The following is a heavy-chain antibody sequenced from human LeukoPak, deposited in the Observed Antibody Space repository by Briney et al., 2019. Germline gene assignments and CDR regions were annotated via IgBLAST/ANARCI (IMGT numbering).Heavy chain of an antibody. J-gene: IGHJ4*02. D-gene: IGHD3-16*02. Sequence: ETLSLTCTVSGYSISSGYYWGWIRQPPGKGLGWIGSIYHSGSTYYNPSLKSRVTISVDTSKNQFSLKLSSVTAADTAVYYCARVGPKDYVWGSYRAIDYWGQGTLVTVSS. CDR2: IYHSGST. V-gene: IGHV4-38-2*02. CDR3: ARVGPKDYVWGSYRAIDY. CDR1: GYSISSGYY.